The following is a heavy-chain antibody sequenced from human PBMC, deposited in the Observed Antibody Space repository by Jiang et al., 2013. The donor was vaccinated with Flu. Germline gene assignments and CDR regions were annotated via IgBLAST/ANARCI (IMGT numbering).Heavy chain of an antibody. J-gene: IGHJ5*02. CDR1: GFSLSTSGMC. V-gene: IGHV2-70*11. CDR3: ARSIAAAGTDWFDP. CDR2: IDWDDDK. D-gene: IGHD6-13*01. Sequence: KPTQTLTLTCTFSGFSLSTSGMCVSWIRQPPGKALEWLARIDWDDDKYYSTSLKTRLTISKDTSKNQVVLTMTNMDPVDTATYYCARSIAAAGTDWFDPWGQGTLVTVSS.